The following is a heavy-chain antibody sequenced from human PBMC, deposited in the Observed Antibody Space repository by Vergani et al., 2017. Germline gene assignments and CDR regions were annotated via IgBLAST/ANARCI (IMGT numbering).Heavy chain of an antibody. CDR2: ISSGSYTI. J-gene: IGHJ6*04. D-gene: IGHD3-16*01. CDR1: GFIFRSFG. CDR3: ARDVYHDYYYYMDL. Sequence: DVHLAESGGGFFQPGGSLRLSCAASGFIFRSFGINWVRQAPGKGLEWVSFISSGSYTIQYADSVKGRFTVSRDNAKNLLYLDMNNLRVDDTAVYYCARDVYHDYYYYMDLWGNGTTVAVSS. V-gene: IGHV3-48*01.